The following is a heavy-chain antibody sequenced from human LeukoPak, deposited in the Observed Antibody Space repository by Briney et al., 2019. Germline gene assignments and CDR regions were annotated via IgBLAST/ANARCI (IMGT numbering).Heavy chain of an antibody. CDR3: ARDPSRELLGGWFDP. V-gene: IGHV1-18*01. CDR1: GYTFTSYG. D-gene: IGHD1-26*01. CDR2: ISAYNGNT. J-gene: IGHJ5*02. Sequence: VASVKVSCKASGYTFTSYGISWVRQAPGQGLEWMGWISAYNGNTNYAQKLQGRVTMTTDTSTSTAYMELRSLRSDDTAVYYRARDPSRELLGGWFDPWGQGTLVTVSS.